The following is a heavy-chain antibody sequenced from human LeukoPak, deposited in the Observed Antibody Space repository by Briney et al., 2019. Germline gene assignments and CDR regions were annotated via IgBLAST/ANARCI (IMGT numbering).Heavy chain of an antibody. CDR1: GGTFSSYA. CDR2: IIPIFGTA. CDR3: ARDHHYDFWSGYYS. D-gene: IGHD3-3*01. V-gene: IGHV1-69*05. Sequence: SVKVSCKASGGTFSSYAIIWVRQAPGQGLEWMGGIIPIFGTANYAQKFQGRVTITTDESTSTAYMELSSLRSENTAVYYCARDHHYDFWSGYYSWGQGTLVTVSS. J-gene: IGHJ5*02.